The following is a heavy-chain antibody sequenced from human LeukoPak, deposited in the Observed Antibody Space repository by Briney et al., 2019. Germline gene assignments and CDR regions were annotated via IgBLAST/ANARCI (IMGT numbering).Heavy chain of an antibody. CDR1: GGSITSTNF. J-gene: IGHJ4*02. CDR2: ISLAGRT. V-gene: IGHV4-4*02. CDR3: ARESGPFCPFGH. D-gene: IGHD1-26*01. Sequence: SETLSLTCGVSGGSITSTNFWSWFHQPPGGGLEWIGEISLAGRTRYNPSLKSRVNISIDESKNHLYLNLASVTAADTAVYYCARESGPFCPFGHWGQGTLVAVSS.